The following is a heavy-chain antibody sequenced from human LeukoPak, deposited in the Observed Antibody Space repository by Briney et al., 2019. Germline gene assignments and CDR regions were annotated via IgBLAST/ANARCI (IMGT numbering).Heavy chain of an antibody. CDR3: ARGTLKAAATDFDY. J-gene: IGHJ4*02. CDR1: GFTFDDYG. V-gene: IGHV3-20*04. CDR2: INWSGGST. Sequence: GGSLRLSCAASGFTFDDYGMRWGRHAPGKGVEGVSGINWSGGSTGYADSVKGRFTISRDNAKNSLYLQMNSLRAEDTALYYCARGTLKAAATDFDYWGQGTLVTVSS. D-gene: IGHD6-13*01.